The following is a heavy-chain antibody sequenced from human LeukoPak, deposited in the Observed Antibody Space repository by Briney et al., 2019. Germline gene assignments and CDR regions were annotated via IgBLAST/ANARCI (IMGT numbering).Heavy chain of an antibody. V-gene: IGHV4-34*01. D-gene: IGHD2-15*01. CDR2: INHSGST. J-gene: IGHJ5*02. CDR3: ARGVVVAATHWFDP. Sequence: SETLSLTCAVSSGSFSGYYWSWIRQPPGKGLEWIGEINHSGSTNYNPSLKSRVTISVDTSKNQFSLKLSSVTAADTAVYYCARGVVVAATHWFDPWGQGTLVTVSS. CDR1: SGSFSGYY.